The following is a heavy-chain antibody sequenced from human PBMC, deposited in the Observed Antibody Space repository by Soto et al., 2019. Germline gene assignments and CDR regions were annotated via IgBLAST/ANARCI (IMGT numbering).Heavy chain of an antibody. CDR3: ARELTTVTKGSTFDY. J-gene: IGHJ4*02. CDR1: GFTFSSYG. D-gene: IGHD4-17*01. V-gene: IGHV3-33*01. CDR2: IWYDGSNK. Sequence: GGSLRLSCAASGFTFSSYGMHWVRQAPGKGLEWVAVIWYDGSNKYYADSVKGRFTISRDNSKNTLYLQMNSLRAEDTAVYYCARELTTVTKGSTFDYWGQGTLVTVSS.